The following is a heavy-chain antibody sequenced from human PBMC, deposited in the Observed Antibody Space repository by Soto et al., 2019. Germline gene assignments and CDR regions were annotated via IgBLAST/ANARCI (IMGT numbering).Heavy chain of an antibody. V-gene: IGHV3-30*03. J-gene: IGHJ6*02. CDR3: ATDFELPDGHYYHYGLDV. CDR1: GFDFSSHG. D-gene: IGHD1-7*01. Sequence: QVQLVESGGGVVQSGGSLRLSCLASGFDFSSHGMYWVRQAPGRGLEWVALISYEGSHKFYVDSLKGRFTISRDNSKHTLYLHMSSLRPEDTALYYCATDFELPDGHYYHYGLDVCGQGTTVSVS. CDR2: ISYEGSHK.